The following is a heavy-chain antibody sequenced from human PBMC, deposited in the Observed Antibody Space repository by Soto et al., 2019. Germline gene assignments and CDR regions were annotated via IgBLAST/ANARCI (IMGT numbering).Heavy chain of an antibody. V-gene: IGHV3-23*01. D-gene: IGHD3-16*01. CDR2: ISGSGGRS. J-gene: IGHJ4*02. CDR3: AKAYFVWSSEQPYYFDY. CDR1: GFTFSNYA. Sequence: EVQLLDSGGGLVQPGGSLRLSWAASGFTFSNYAMTWVRQVPGKGLEWVSGISGSGGRSYYADSVKGRFTISRDNSKSTLYLQMNSLRAEDTAVYYCAKAYFVWSSEQPYYFDYWGQGTLVTVSS.